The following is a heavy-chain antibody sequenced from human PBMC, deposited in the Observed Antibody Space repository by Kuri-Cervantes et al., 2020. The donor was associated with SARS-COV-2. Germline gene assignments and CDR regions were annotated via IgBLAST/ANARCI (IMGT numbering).Heavy chain of an antibody. J-gene: IGHJ4*02. CDR1: GFTFSSYG. CDR2: IRYDGSNK. CDR3: TTLIDY. Sequence: GESLKISCAASGFTFSSYGMHWVRQAPGKGLEWVAFIRYDGSNKYYADPVKGRFTISRDNSKNTLYLQMNSLKTEDTAVYYCTTLIDYWGQGALVTVSS. V-gene: IGHV3-30*02.